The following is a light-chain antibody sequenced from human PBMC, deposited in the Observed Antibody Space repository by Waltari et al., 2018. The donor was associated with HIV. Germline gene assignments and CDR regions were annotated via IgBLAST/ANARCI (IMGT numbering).Light chain of an antibody. CDR1: SSNVGSFT. Sequence: QSVLTQPPSASGTPGQRVIISCSGRSSNVGSFTVNWYQQLPGTAPKLLIYSFNQRPSGVPDRFSGAKAGTSASLAINGLQSEDEADYYCAVWDGRLDHYVFGTGTKVTVL. J-gene: IGLJ1*01. CDR2: SFN. V-gene: IGLV1-44*01. CDR3: AVWDGRLDHYV.